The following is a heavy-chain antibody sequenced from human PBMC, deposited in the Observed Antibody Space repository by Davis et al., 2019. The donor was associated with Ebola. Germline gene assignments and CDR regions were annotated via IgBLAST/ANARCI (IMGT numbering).Heavy chain of an antibody. V-gene: IGHV4-59*01. J-gene: IGHJ4*02. CDR1: NGSLRSYY. CDR2: LYASGNT. Sequence: PGGSLRLSCTVSNGSLRSYYWTWIRQPPGKRLEWIGHLYASGNTNYNPALKDRVFISVDLSQNQFSLKVNSVTAADTAVYFCARGFTSSSGDLDSWGQGTLVTVSS. CDR3: ARGFTSSSGDLDS. D-gene: IGHD6-6*01.